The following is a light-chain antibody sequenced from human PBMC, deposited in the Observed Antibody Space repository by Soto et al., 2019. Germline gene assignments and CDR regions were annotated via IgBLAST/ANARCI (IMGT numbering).Light chain of an antibody. CDR1: TSNIGSNT. V-gene: IGLV1-44*01. CDR3: AAWDDSLNGRV. J-gene: IGLJ1*01. CDR2: SNN. Sequence: QAVVTQPPSASGTPGQRVTISCSGSTSNIGSNTVNWYQQLPGTAPKLLIYSNNQRPSGVPGRFSGSKSGTSASLAISGLQSEDEADYYCAAWDDSLNGRVFGTGTKLTVL.